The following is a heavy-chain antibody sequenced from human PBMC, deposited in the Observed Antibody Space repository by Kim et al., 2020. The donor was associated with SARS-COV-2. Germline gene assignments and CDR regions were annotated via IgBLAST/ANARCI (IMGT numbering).Heavy chain of an antibody. CDR2: FSGDGART. J-gene: IGHJ6*02. CDR3: TKDVTYFASGTAAS. CDR1: GFSVSSYA. D-gene: IGHD3-10*01. V-gene: IGHV3-23*01. Sequence: GGSLRLSCAASGFSVSSYAMTWVRQAPGKGLEWVSTFSGDGARTYYTDSVKGRFTVSTDSSKNTLYLQMNGLRAGDTAVYYCTKDVTYFASGTAASWGQGTTVTVSS.